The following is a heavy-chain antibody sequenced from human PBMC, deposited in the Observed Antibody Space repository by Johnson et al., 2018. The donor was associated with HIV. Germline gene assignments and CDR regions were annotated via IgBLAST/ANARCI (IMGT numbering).Heavy chain of an antibody. Sequence: VQLVESGGGLVQPGGSLRLSCAASGFTVSTNYMSWVRQAPGKGLEWVSVIYSGGTTYYADSSMGRFTISRDNSKNTLYLQMNSLRAEDTAVYYCAKVVKWLVRDAFDIWGQGTMVTVSS. CDR2: IYSGGTT. J-gene: IGHJ3*02. D-gene: IGHD6-19*01. CDR1: GFTVSTNY. CDR3: AKVVKWLVRDAFDI. V-gene: IGHV3-66*01.